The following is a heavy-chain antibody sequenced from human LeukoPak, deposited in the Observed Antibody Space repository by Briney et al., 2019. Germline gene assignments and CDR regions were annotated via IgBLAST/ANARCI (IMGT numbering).Heavy chain of an antibody. Sequence: GGSLRLSCAASGFTFSSYAMSWVRQAPGKGLEWVSYIGGRGVNTYYADSEKGRFTISRDNSKNTLYLQMNSLRAEDTAVYYCASSSHVDIVATTSDRHYYYYMDVWGKGTTVTVSS. CDR3: ASSSHVDIVATTSDRHYYYYMDV. D-gene: IGHD5-12*01. CDR1: GFTFSSYA. CDR2: IGGRGVNT. J-gene: IGHJ6*03. V-gene: IGHV3-23*01.